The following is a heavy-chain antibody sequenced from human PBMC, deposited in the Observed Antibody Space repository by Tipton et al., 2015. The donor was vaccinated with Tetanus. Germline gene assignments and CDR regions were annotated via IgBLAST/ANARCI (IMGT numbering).Heavy chain of an antibody. J-gene: IGHJ1*01. D-gene: IGHD2-8*02. Sequence: TLSLTCTVSGDSISRSYWSWIRQSPEKGLEWVGYVYYTGDTNYNPSLKSRVTISMDRSENQISLKMTSVTAADTAVYYCAGVTALRTELYFEHWGQGTQVTVSS. CDR2: VYYTGDT. CDR1: GDSISRSY. CDR3: AGVTALRTELYFEH. V-gene: IGHV4-59*01.